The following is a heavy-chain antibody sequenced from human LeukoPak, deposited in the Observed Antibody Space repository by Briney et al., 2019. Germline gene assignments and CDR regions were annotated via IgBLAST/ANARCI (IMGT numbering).Heavy chain of an antibody. Sequence: PSETLSLTCAVYGGSFSGYYWSWIRQPPGKGLEWIGEINHSGSTNYNPSLKSRVTISVDTSKNQFSLKLSSVTAADTAVYCCARGYIVVVPAAIPTPFDYWGQGTLVTVSS. CDR1: GGSFSGYY. V-gene: IGHV4-34*01. D-gene: IGHD2-2*02. CDR2: INHSGST. CDR3: ARGYIVVVPAAIPTPFDY. J-gene: IGHJ4*02.